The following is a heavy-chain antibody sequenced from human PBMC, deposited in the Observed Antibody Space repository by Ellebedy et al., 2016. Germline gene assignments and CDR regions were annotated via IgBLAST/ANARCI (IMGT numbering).Heavy chain of an antibody. Sequence: SVKVSCKAPGGTFSTYGFSWVRRAPGQGLEWVGGIIPMLGTANYAQNMQGRVTITADKSANTVYMELGGLRSEDTAVYYCARGSGCNYGTTVNYFRYYMDVWGRGTTVTVSS. V-gene: IGHV1-69*10. CDR3: ARGSGCNYGTTVNYFRYYMDV. CDR2: IIPMLGTA. D-gene: IGHD5-18*01. J-gene: IGHJ6*03. CDR1: GGTFSTYG.